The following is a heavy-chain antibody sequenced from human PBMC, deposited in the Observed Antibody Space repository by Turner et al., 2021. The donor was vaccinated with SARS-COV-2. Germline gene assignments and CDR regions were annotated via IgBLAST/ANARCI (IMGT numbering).Heavy chain of an antibody. CDR1: GGSFSGYY. D-gene: IGHD2-21*02. Sequence: QVHLQQWGAGLLKPSETRSRTCAVYGGSFSGYYWTWSRQPPGTGLECIGEIPPTGSTYYTPSLKSRVTIPQDTSKSQFSLNLSSVTAADTAVYHCSRGDDSRKSGLLWGQGTLVTVSS. CDR3: SRGDDSRKSGLL. V-gene: IGHV4-34*01. J-gene: IGHJ4*02. CDR2: IPPTGST.